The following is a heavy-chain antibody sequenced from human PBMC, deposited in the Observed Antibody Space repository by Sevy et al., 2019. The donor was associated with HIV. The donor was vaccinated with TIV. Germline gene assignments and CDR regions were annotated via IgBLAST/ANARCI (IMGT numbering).Heavy chain of an antibody. V-gene: IGHV3-7*01. CDR3: ARDDGNYYFHY. D-gene: IGHD1-7*01. J-gene: IGHJ4*02. CDR2: IKQDAGQK. CDR1: GFTFSKYW. Sequence: GGSLRLSCAASGFTFSKYWMGWVRQAPGKGLEWVANIKQDAGQKYYVDSVKGRFTISRDNAKNSLYLQMNSLRAEDTAVYFCARDDGNYYFHYWGQGPWSPSPQ.